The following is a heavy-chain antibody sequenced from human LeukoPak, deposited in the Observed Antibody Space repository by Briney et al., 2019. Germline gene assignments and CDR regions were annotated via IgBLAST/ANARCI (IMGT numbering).Heavy chain of an antibody. V-gene: IGHV3-21*01. CDR2: ISSSSSYI. Sequence: GGSLRLSCAASGFTFSSYSMNWVRQAPGKELEWVSSISSSSSYIYYADSVKGRFTISRDNAKNSLYLQMNSLRAEDTAVYYCARVTDYDSSGPALSDYWGQGTLVTVSS. CDR3: ARVTDYDSSGPALSDY. CDR1: GFTFSSYS. D-gene: IGHD3-22*01. J-gene: IGHJ4*02.